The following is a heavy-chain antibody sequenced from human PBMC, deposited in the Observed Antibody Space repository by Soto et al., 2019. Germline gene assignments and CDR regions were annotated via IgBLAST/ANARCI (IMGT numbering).Heavy chain of an antibody. V-gene: IGHV1-18*01. J-gene: IGHJ4*02. Sequence: ASVKVSCKASGYTFTSYGISWVRQAPGQGLEWMGWISAYNGNTNYAQKLQGRVTMTTDTSTSTAYMELRSLRSDDTAVYYCARLPSYCSGGSCADYWGQGTLVTVS. D-gene: IGHD2-15*01. CDR1: GYTFTSYG. CDR3: ARLPSYCSGGSCADY. CDR2: ISAYNGNT.